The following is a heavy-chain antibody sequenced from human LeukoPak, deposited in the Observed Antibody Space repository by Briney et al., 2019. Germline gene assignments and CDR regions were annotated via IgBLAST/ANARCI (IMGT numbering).Heavy chain of an antibody. CDR3: ARAGQSAPNYFDY. Sequence: PPETLSLTCTVSGYSISSGYYWGWIRQPPGKGLEWIGSIYHSGSTYYNPSLKSRVTISVDTSKNQFSLKLSSVTAADTAVYYCARAGQSAPNYFDYWGQGTLVTVSS. V-gene: IGHV4-38-2*02. CDR2: IYHSGST. CDR1: GYSISSGYY. J-gene: IGHJ4*02.